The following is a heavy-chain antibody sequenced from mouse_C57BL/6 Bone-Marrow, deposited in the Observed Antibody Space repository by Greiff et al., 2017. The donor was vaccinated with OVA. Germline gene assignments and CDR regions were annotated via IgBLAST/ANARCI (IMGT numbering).Heavy chain of an antibody. CDR1: GYTFTSYW. CDR2: IYPGSGST. V-gene: IGHV1-55*01. CDR3: AGWYYGSRAWFAY. D-gene: IGHD1-1*01. J-gene: IGHJ3*01. Sequence: QVQLQQPGAELVKPGASVKMSCKASGYTFTSYWITWVKQRPGQGLEWIGDIYPGSGSTNYNAKFKSKATLTFDTSSSTAYMQLSSLTSEDSAVYYCAGWYYGSRAWFAYWGQGTLVTVSA.